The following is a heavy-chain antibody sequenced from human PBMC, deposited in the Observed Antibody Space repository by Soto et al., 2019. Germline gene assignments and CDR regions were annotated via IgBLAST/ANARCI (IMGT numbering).Heavy chain of an antibody. CDR1: GFTFSSYA. V-gene: IGHV3-23*01. Sequence: GGSLRLSCAASGFTFSSYAMSWVRQAPGKGLEWVSAISGSGGSTYYADSVKGRFTISRDNSENTLYLQMNSLRAEDTAVYYCAKPSTLWYYYYMDVWGKGTTVTVSS. J-gene: IGHJ6*03. CDR3: AKPSTLWYYYYMDV. CDR2: ISGSGGST. D-gene: IGHD3-16*01.